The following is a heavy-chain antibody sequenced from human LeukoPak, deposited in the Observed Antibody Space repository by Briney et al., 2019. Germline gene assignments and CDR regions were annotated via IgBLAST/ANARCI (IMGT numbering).Heavy chain of an antibody. CDR3: ARTTSGWYYFDY. CDR1: GGSVSSGIYY. D-gene: IGHD6-19*01. CDR2: IFYSGTT. Sequence: PSETLSLTCTVSGGSVSSGIYYWSWIRQPPGKGLEWIGYIFYSGTTNYNPPLKSRVTISLDTSKNQFSLKLSSLTAADTAVYYCARTTSGWYYFDYWGQGTLVTVSS. J-gene: IGHJ4*02. V-gene: IGHV4-61*01.